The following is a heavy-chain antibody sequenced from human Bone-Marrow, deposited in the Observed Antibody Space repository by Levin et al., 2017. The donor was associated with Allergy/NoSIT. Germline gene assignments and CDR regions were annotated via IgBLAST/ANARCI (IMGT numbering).Heavy chain of an antibody. V-gene: IGHV3-9*01. D-gene: IGHD5-24*01. CDR3: AKDISGDGSNFDH. J-gene: IGHJ4*02. CDR2: ITWNRGKK. Sequence: GGSLRLSCAVSGFNVDDYAMHWVRQAPGKGLEWVSGITWNRGKKDYADSVKGRFTISRDNAKNSQYLQMNSLRTEDTALYYCAKDISGDGSNFDHWGQGTLVTVSS. CDR1: GFNVDDYA.